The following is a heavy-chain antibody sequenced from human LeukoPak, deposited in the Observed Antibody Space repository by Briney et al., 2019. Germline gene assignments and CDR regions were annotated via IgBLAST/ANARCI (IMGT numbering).Heavy chain of an antibody. V-gene: IGHV4-38-2*02. Sequence: SETLSLTCTVSGYSISSGYYWGWIRPPPGKGLEWIGSIYHSGSTYYNPSLKSQVTISVDTSKNQFSLKLSSVTAADTAVYYCARVVPAAQYYYYYYMDVWGKGTTVTVSS. CDR1: GYSISSGYY. CDR2: IYHSGST. D-gene: IGHD2-2*01. CDR3: ARVVPAAQYYYYYYMDV. J-gene: IGHJ6*03.